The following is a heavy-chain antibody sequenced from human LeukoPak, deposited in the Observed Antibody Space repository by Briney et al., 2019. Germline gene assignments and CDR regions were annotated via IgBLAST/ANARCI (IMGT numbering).Heavy chain of an antibody. J-gene: IGHJ4*02. V-gene: IGHV1-2*02. Sequence: ASVKVSCKASGYTFTGYYMHWVRQAPGQGLEWMGWINPNSGGTNYAQKFQGRVTITADKSTSTAYMELSSLRSEDTAVYYCARDNGYCSGGSCYRGDYWGQGTLVTVSS. CDR2: INPNSGGT. CDR1: GYTFTGYY. CDR3: ARDNGYCSGGSCYRGDY. D-gene: IGHD2-15*01.